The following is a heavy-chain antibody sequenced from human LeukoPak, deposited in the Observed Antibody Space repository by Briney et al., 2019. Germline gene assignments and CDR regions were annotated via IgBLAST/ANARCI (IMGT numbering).Heavy chain of an antibody. CDR2: ISSSSSYI. J-gene: IGHJ4*02. D-gene: IGHD4-17*01. CDR1: GFTFSSYS. CDR3: ASQLDYGEYGGFDN. Sequence: GGSLRLSCAASGFTFSSYSMNWVRQAPGKGLEWVSSISSSSSYIYYADSVKGRFTISRDNAKNSLYLQMNSLRAEDTAVYYWASQLDYGEYGGFDNWGQGTLVTVSS. V-gene: IGHV3-21*01.